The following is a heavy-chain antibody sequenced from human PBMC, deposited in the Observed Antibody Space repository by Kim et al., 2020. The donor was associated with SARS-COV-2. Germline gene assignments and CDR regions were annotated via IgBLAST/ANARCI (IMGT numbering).Heavy chain of an antibody. J-gene: IGHJ5*02. V-gene: IGHV3-64D*09. CDR3: VRDLRGRFGENDFAP. CDR2: INTNGDST. CDR1: GFTFNNYA. D-gene: IGHD3-10*01. Sequence: GGSLRLSCSASGFTFNNYAMHWVRQAPGTRLECVSAINTNGDSTYYADSLKGRFTISRDNTNNRLYLQMSSIRPDDTADYYCVRDLRGRFGENDFAPWGQGTLVTVSA.